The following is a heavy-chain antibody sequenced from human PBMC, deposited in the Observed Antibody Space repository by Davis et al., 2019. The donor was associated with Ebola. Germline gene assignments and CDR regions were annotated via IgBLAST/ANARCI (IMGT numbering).Heavy chain of an antibody. CDR2: ISYDGSFK. V-gene: IGHV3-30*04. CDR1: GFTFTYHA. Sequence: GGSLRLSCAASGFTFTYHAMHWLRQAPGEGLEWVTLISYDGSFKYYADSVKGRFTISRDNAKNSLYLQMNSLRDEDTAVYYCARDLLWFGELDYWGQGTLVTVSS. J-gene: IGHJ4*02. CDR3: ARDLLWFGELDY. D-gene: IGHD3-10*01.